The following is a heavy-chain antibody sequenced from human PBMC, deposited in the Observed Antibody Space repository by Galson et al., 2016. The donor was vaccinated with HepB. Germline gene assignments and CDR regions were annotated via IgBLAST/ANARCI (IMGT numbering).Heavy chain of an antibody. CDR2: MSDSDDI. CDR3: AKDKRGHSSAWYWYYDD. D-gene: IGHD6-13*01. J-gene: IGHJ4*02. V-gene: IGHV3-23*01. CDR1: GFTFSGYA. Sequence: SLRLSCAASGFTFSGYAMAWVRQAPGKGLEWVSGMSDSDDIYYAPSVKGRFTISRDNSKNTLYLQLSSLRAEDTAVYYCAKDKRGHSSAWYWYYDDWGQGTRVSVSS.